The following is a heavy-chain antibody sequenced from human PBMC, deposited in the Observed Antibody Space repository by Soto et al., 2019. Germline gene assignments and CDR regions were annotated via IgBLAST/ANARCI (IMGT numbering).Heavy chain of an antibody. CDR2: IYPGDSDT. V-gene: IGHV5-51*01. Sequence: GESLKISCKGSGYSFTSYWIGWVRQMPGKGLEWMGIIYPGDSDTRYSPSFQGQVTISADKSISTAYLQWSSLKASDTAMYYCARSRPVVPAPPKKDYYYYYMDVWGKGTTVTVSS. CDR1: GYSFTSYW. D-gene: IGHD2-2*01. CDR3: ARSRPVVPAPPKKDYYYYYMDV. J-gene: IGHJ6*03.